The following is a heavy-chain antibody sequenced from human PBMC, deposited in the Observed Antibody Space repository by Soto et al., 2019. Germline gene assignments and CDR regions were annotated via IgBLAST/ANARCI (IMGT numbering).Heavy chain of an antibody. CDR3: ARGRRADSSGYSPGDY. D-gene: IGHD3-22*01. V-gene: IGHV1-69*13. CDR2: IIPIFGTA. Sequence: ASVKVSCKASGGTFSSYAISWVRQAPGQGLEWMGGIIPIFGTANYAQKFQGRVTITADESTSTAYMELSSLRSEDTAVYYCARGRRADSSGYSPGDYWGQGTLVTVSS. CDR1: GGTFSSYA. J-gene: IGHJ4*02.